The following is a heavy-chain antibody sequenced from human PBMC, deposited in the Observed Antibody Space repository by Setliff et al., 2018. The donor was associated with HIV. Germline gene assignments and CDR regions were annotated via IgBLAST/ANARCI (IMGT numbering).Heavy chain of an antibody. D-gene: IGHD1-1*01. V-gene: IGHV4-34*01. CDR1: GDSLSGNS. Sequence: SETLSLTCALYGDSLSGNSWTWIRQSPGKGLEWIGEIYQSGSTNYNPSLKSRVTISLDTSKSQFSLKLNSVTAADTAVFYCATGRLYYYMDVWGKGTTVTVSS. CDR3: ATGRLYYYMDV. J-gene: IGHJ6*03. CDR2: IYQSGST.